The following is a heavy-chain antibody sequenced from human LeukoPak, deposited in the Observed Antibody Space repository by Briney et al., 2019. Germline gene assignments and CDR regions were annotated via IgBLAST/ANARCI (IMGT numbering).Heavy chain of an antibody. CDR3: ARVRVRSGSYFRPDY. CDR2: ISTSSSTI. J-gene: IGHJ4*02. CDR1: GFTFSTYS. Sequence: PGGSLRLSCAASGFTFSTYSMNWVRQAPGQGLEWVSYISTSSSTINYADSVKGRFTISRDNTKNSLSLQMNSLRAEDTAVYYCARVRVRSGSYFRPDYWGQGTLVTVSS. D-gene: IGHD3-10*01. V-gene: IGHV3-48*04.